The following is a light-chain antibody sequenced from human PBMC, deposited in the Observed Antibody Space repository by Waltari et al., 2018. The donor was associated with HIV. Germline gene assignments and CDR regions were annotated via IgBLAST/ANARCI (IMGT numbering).Light chain of an antibody. Sequence: QSVLTQPPSASGTPGQRVTISCSGSNSNIGSNSVYWYQQFPGTAPKLLIYRDNQRPSGVPDRFSGSKSGTYASLAISGLRSEDEADYYCAAWDHSLSARVFGGGTKMTVL. CDR2: RDN. CDR3: AAWDHSLSARV. J-gene: IGLJ3*02. V-gene: IGLV1-47*01. CDR1: NSNIGSNS.